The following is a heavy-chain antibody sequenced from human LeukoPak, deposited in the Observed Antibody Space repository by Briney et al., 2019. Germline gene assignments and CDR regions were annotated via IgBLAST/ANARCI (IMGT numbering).Heavy chain of an antibody. CDR1: GYTFTSYG. J-gene: IGHJ4*02. CDR3: ARGAVRHSSSSFDY. D-gene: IGHD6-13*01. CDR2: ISAYNGNT. V-gene: IGHV1-18*01. Sequence: ASVKVSCKASGYTFTSYGISWVLQAPGQGLEWMGWISAYNGNTNYAQKPQGRVTMTTDTSTSTAYMELRSLRSDDTAVYYCARGAVRHSSSSFDYWGQGTLVTVSS.